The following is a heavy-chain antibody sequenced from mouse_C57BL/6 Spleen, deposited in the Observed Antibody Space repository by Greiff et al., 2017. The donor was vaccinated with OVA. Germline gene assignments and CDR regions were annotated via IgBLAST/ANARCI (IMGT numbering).Heavy chain of an antibody. Sequence: EVKLMESGEGLVKPGGSLKLSCAASGFTFSSYAMSWVRPTPEKRLEWVAYISSGGDYIYYADTVKGRFTFSRDNARNTRYLQMSSLKSEDTAMYYCTRGYDYDGAWCAYWGQGTLVTVSA. V-gene: IGHV5-9-1*02. J-gene: IGHJ3*01. D-gene: IGHD2-4*01. CDR2: ISSGGDYI. CDR3: TRGYDYDGAWCAY. CDR1: GFTFSSYA.